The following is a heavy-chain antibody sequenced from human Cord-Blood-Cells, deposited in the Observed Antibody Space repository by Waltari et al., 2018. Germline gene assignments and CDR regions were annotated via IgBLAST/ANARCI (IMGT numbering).Heavy chain of an antibody. CDR3: ARDFTVPRYFDY. D-gene: IGHD4-17*01. Sequence: QVQLVESGGGVVQPGRSLRLSCAASGFTFSSYAMHWVRQAPGKGLGGVAVISYDGSNKYYADSVKGRFTISRDNSKNTLYLQMNSLRAEDTAVYYCARDFTVPRYFDYWGQGTLVTVSS. J-gene: IGHJ4*02. CDR2: ISYDGSNK. V-gene: IGHV3-30-3*01. CDR1: GFTFSSYA.